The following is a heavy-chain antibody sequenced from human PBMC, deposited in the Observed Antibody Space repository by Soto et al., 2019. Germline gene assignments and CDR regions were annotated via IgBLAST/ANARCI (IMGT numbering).Heavy chain of an antibody. D-gene: IGHD2-21*02. Sequence: QVQLVQSGAEVKKPGASVKVSCKASGYTFTGYYMHWVRQAPGQGLEWMGWINPNSGGTNYAQKFQGWVTMTRDTSISTAYMELSRLRSDDTAVYYCARDGRPIVVVTAELNWFDPGGQGTLVTVSS. CDR3: ARDGRPIVVVTAELNWFDP. V-gene: IGHV1-2*04. J-gene: IGHJ5*02. CDR2: INPNSGGT. CDR1: GYTFTGYY.